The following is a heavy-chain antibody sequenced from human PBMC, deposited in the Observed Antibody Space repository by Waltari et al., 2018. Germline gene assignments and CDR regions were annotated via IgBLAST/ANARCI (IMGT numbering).Heavy chain of an antibody. D-gene: IGHD2-21*02. CDR1: GYTFTSYY. J-gene: IGHJ6*02. V-gene: IGHV1-46*01. CDR2: INPRGGST. CDR3: ARAWGGNSHYYYGMDV. Sequence: QVQLVQSGAEVKKPGASVKVSCKASGYTFTSYYMHWVRQAPGQGLEWMGKINPRGGSTSYAQKFQGRVTMTRETSTSTVYMELSSLRSEDTAVYYCARAWGGNSHYYYGMDVWGQGTTVTVSS.